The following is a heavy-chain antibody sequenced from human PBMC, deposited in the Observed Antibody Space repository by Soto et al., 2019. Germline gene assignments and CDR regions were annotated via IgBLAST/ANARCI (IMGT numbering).Heavy chain of an antibody. Sequence: GGSLRLSCAASGFTFSNFGMHWVRQAPGKGLEWVASISYDGGTTDYAATVKGRFTISRDDSKNTLYLQMNSLKTEDTAVYYCTTGDGYPQTYYFDYWGQGTLVTVSS. J-gene: IGHJ4*02. D-gene: IGHD5-12*01. CDR3: TTGDGYPQTYYFDY. CDR1: GFTFSNFG. CDR2: ISYDGGTT. V-gene: IGHV3-15*01.